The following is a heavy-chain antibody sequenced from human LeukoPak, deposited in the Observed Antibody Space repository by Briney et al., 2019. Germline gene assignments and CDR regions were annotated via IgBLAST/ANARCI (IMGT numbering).Heavy chain of an antibody. CDR1: GFTLSGFW. J-gene: IGHJ1*01. CDR3: ARDSSDIRSLIAH. D-gene: IGHD2-15*01. Sequence: GGSLRLSCAASGFTLSGFWMTWVRQAPGKGLEWVGNIKQDGSEEYYVDSVKGRFTISRDNGKNSLYLQMNNLRAEDTAVYYCARDSSDIRSLIAHWGQGTLVTVSS. CDR2: IKQDGSEE. V-gene: IGHV3-7*03.